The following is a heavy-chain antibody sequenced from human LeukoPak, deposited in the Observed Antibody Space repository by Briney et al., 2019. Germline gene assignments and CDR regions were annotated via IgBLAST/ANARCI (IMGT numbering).Heavy chain of an antibody. CDR2: IYYSGST. D-gene: IGHD6-19*01. CDR1: GGSISSSGYY. CDR3: ARLLSSDWYKGAFDI. V-gene: IGHV4-39*01. J-gene: IGHJ3*02. Sequence: SETLSLTCTVSGGSISSSGYYWGWIRQPPGKGLEWIGGIYYSGSTYYNPSLKSRVTFSADTSKNQFSLKLSSVIAADTAVYYCARLLSSDWYKGAFDIWGQGTMVTVSS.